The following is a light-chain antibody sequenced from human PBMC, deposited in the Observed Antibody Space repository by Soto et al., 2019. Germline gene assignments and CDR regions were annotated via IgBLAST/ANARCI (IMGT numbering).Light chain of an antibody. J-gene: IGLJ2*01. V-gene: IGLV1-51*01. CDR2: DSN. CDR1: SSNIGSNY. Sequence: QSVLTQPPSVSAAPGQKVTISCSGSSSNIGSNYVSWYQQLPGTAPKLLFYDSNKRPSGIPDRFSGSKSGTSATLGITGLQTGDEADYYCGTWDSSLSAVVFGGGTKVTVL. CDR3: GTWDSSLSAVV.